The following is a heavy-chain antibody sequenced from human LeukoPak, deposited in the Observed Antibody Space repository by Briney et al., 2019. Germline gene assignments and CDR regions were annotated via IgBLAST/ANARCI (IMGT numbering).Heavy chain of an antibody. CDR2: ITGSGGST. V-gene: IGHV3-23*01. CDR3: AKTTVVTPWASYYFDY. CDR1: GFTFSSHA. D-gene: IGHD4-23*01. Sequence: PGGSLRLSCAASGFTFSSHAMGWVRQAPGKGLKWVSSITGSGGSTYYGDSVKGRFTISRDNSKNTLYLQMNSLRAEDTAVYYCAKTTVVTPWASYYFDYWGQGTLVTVSS. J-gene: IGHJ4*02.